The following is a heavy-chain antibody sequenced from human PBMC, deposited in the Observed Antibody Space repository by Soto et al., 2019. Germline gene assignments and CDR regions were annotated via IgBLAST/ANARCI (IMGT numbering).Heavy chain of an antibody. Sequence: QLQLQESGPGLVKLSETLSLTCTVSGGSISSSSYYWGWIRQPPGKGLEWIGSIYYSGSTYYNPSLKSRVTISVDTSKNQFSLKLSSVTAADTAVYYCARHDGDFWSGYYPNYFDYWGQGTLVTVSS. V-gene: IGHV4-39*01. CDR1: GGSISSSSYY. J-gene: IGHJ4*02. D-gene: IGHD3-3*01. CDR3: ARHDGDFWSGYYPNYFDY. CDR2: IYYSGST.